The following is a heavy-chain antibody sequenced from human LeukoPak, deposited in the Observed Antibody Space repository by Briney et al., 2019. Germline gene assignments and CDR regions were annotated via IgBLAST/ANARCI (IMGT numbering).Heavy chain of an antibody. Sequence: SETLSLTCTVSGGSISSSNYHWGWIRQPPGKGLEWIGSIFYSGRTSYNPSLQSRVTISVDTSKNQFSLKVSSVTAADTAVYYCARRKRSGCSSTSCLLNWFDPWGQGTLVTVSS. CDR2: IFYSGRT. J-gene: IGHJ5*02. D-gene: IGHD2-2*01. CDR1: GGSISSSNYH. CDR3: ARRKRSGCSSTSCLLNWFDP. V-gene: IGHV4-39*01.